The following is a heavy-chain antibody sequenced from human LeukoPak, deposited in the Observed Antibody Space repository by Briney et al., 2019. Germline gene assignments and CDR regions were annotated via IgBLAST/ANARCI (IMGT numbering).Heavy chain of an antibody. CDR3: AREVNYYDSSGYYVEDYYYMDV. J-gene: IGHJ6*03. V-gene: IGHV4-59*11. CDR2: IYYSGST. D-gene: IGHD3-22*01. Sequence: SETLSLTCTVSGGSISSHYWSWIRQPPGKGLEWIGYIYYSGSTNYNPSLKSRVTISVDTSKNQFSLKLSSVTAADTAVYYCAREVNYYDSSGYYVEDYYYMDVWGKGTTVTVSS. CDR1: GGSISSHY.